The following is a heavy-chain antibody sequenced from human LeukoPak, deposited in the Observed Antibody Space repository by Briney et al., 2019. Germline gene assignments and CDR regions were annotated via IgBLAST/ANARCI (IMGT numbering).Heavy chain of an antibody. CDR3: ARGVVSRIDAFDI. Sequence: SETLSLTCTVSGGSISSGDYYWSWIRQPPGKGLEWIGRIYTSGSTNYNPSLKSRVTISVDTSKNQFSLTLSSVTAADTAVYYCARGVVSRIDAFDIWGQGTMVTVSS. D-gene: IGHD6-6*01. CDR1: GGSISSGDYY. J-gene: IGHJ3*02. V-gene: IGHV4-61*02. CDR2: IYTSGST.